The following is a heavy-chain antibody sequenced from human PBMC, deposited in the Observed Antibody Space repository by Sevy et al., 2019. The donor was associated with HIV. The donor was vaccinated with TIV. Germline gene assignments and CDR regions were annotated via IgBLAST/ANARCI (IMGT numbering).Heavy chain of an antibody. D-gene: IGHD4-4*01. J-gene: IGHJ4*01. CDR1: RFTFKTYW. CDR3: ARDSPGSGGYSY. CDR2: IKEDGSAK. Sequence: GGSLRLSCAASRFTFKTYWMSWVRQAPGKGLEWVGNIKEDGSAKYYADSVRGRFTISRDNAKNSLYLQMSSLRVEDTAVYYCARDSPGSGGYSYWGQGTLVTVSP. V-gene: IGHV3-7*01.